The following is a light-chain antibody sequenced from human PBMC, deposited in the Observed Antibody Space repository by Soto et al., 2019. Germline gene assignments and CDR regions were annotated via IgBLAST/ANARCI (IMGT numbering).Light chain of an antibody. CDR2: GAS. CDR1: QSVSSSY. Sequence: EIVLTQSPGTLSLSPGKRATLSGRASQSVSSSYLAWYQQKPGQAPRLLIYGASSRATGIPDRFSGSGSGTDFTLTISRLEPEDCAVYYCQQYDSSLGLTFGGGTKVEIK. V-gene: IGKV3-20*01. CDR3: QQYDSSLGLT. J-gene: IGKJ4*01.